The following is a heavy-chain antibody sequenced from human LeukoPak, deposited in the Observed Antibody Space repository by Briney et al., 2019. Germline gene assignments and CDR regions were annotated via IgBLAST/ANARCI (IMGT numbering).Heavy chain of an antibody. CDR3: AKDYSGYDLPEWSIDY. V-gene: IGHV3-23*01. Sequence: GGSLRLSCAASGFTFSSYAMSWVRQAPGKGLEWVSAISGSGGSTYYADSVKGRFTISRDNSKNTLYLQMNSLRAEDTAVYYCAKDYSGYDLPEWSIDYWGQGTLVTVSS. D-gene: IGHD5-12*01. CDR1: GFTFSSYA. CDR2: ISGSGGST. J-gene: IGHJ4*02.